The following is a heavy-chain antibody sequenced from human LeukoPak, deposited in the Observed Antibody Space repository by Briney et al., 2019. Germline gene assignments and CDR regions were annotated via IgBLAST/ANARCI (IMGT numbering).Heavy chain of an antibody. V-gene: IGHV3-23*01. CDR1: GFTFSNYA. CDR2: ISGDGDST. CDR3: SKRADGCSGVSCYYYYMDV. Sequence: GGSLRLSCAASGFTFSNYAMNWVRQAPGKGLEWVSTISGDGDSTYYAESVKGRFTISRDNSKNTVYLQMNSLRVEDTAIYYCSKRADGCSGVSCYYYYMDVWGKGTTVTVSS. D-gene: IGHD2-15*01. J-gene: IGHJ6*03.